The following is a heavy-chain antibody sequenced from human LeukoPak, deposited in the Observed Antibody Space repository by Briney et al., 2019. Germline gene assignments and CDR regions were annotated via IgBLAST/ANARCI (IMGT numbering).Heavy chain of an antibody. D-gene: IGHD2-15*01. V-gene: IGHV3-23*01. J-gene: IGHJ4*02. Sequence: GGSLRLSCAASGFTFSSYAMSWVRQAPGKGLEWVSAISGRAGSTDYADSVKGRFTISRDNSKNTLYLQMNSLRAEDTAVYYCARDQSFSGEPFDYWGQGTLVTVSS. CDR2: ISGRAGST. CDR1: GFTFSSYA. CDR3: ARDQSFSGEPFDY.